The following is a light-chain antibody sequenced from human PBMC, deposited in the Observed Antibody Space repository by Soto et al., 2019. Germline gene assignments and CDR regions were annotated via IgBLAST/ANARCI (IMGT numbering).Light chain of an antibody. Sequence: ILFTQSPTNLSLSPGERATLSRRASQSVSSYLAWYQQKPGQAPRLLIYDASNRATGIPARFSGSGAGTDFTLTISSLEPEDFAVYYCQQRSNWPITFGQGTRLEIK. CDR3: QQRSNWPIT. CDR2: DAS. V-gene: IGKV3-11*01. CDR1: QSVSSY. J-gene: IGKJ5*01.